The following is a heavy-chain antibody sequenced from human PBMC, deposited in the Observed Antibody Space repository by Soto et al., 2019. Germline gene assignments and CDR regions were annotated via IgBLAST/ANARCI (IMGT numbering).Heavy chain of an antibody. D-gene: IGHD4-4*01. CDR1: GFTFSSYG. J-gene: IGHJ4*02. V-gene: IGHV3-33*01. CDR3: ARVEGDGYSIDY. Sequence: GGSLRLSCAASGFTFSSYGMHWVRQAPGKGLEWVAVIWYDGSNKYYADSVKGRFTISRDNSKNTLYLQMNSLRAEDTAVYYCARVEGDGYSIDYWGQGTLVTVSS. CDR2: IWYDGSNK.